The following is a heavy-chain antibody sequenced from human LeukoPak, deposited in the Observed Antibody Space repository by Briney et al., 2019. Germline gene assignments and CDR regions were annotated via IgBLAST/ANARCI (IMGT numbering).Heavy chain of an antibody. CDR2: IYWDDNK. CDR3: AHRPSLIKSGQWLEIYFDY. Sequence: SGPTLVKPTQTLTLTCTFSGFSLNTSGVAVSWIRQPPGKALEWLALIYWDDNKRYSPSLKSRLTITRDTSKNYVILTMTNMDPVDTATYYCAHRPSLIKSGQWLEIYFDYWGQGALVTVSS. J-gene: IGHJ4*02. CDR1: GFSLNTSGVA. D-gene: IGHD6-19*01. V-gene: IGHV2-5*02.